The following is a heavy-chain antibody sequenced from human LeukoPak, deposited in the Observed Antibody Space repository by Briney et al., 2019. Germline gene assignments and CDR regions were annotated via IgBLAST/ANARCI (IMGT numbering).Heavy chain of an antibody. CDR2: ISSSSSYI. D-gene: IGHD4-17*01. J-gene: IGHJ6*02. CDR3: ARSYGDYFHSMDV. V-gene: IGHV3-21*01. Sequence: PGGSLRLSCAASGFTFSSYSMNWVRQAPGKGLEWVSSISSSSSYIYYADSVKGRFTISRDNAKNSLYLQMNSLRAEDTAVHYCARSYGDYFHSMDVWGQGTTVTVSS. CDR1: GFTFSSYS.